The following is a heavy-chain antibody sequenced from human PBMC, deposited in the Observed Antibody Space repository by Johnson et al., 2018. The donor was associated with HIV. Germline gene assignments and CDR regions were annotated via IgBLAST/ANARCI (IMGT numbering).Heavy chain of an antibody. CDR1: GFTFSSYA. V-gene: IGHV3-30*14. Sequence: QMLLVESGGGVVQPGRSLRLSCAASGFTFSSYAMHWVRQAPGKGLEWVAFIRYDGSNKYYADSVKGRFTVSRDNSKNTLCLQMNSLRVEDTPVSSCASGGPLSGSDECCFDVWGQGTMVTVSS. J-gene: IGHJ3*01. CDR3: ASGGPLSGSDECCFDV. D-gene: IGHD1-26*01. CDR2: IRYDGSNK.